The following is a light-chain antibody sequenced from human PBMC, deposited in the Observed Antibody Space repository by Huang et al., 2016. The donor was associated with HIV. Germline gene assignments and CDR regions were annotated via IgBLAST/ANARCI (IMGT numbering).Light chain of an antibody. Sequence: DIVMTQSPDSLAVPLGERATISCVSSQSLLYSAHKKHVPMDCVAWYQNKAGQPPKLLIFWASSRASGVPYRFSGSGSGTDFTLTISGLQAEDVAVYYCQQHYSTPWTFGQGTKVEIK. V-gene: IGKV4-1*01. CDR3: QQHYSTPWT. CDR1: QSLLYSAHKKHVPMDC. CDR2: WAS. J-gene: IGKJ1*01.